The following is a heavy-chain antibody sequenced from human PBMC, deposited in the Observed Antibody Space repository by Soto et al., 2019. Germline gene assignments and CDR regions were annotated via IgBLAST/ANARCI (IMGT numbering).Heavy chain of an antibody. J-gene: IGHJ4*02. D-gene: IGHD6-13*01. CDR3: ARGDSSWFVY. Sequence: GVSLRLSCAASGFTFRSYWMHWVRQAPGKGLVWVARVNSDGSSTNYADSVKGRFTVSRDNAKNTLNLQMNILRAEDTAVYYCARGDSSWFVYWGQGTLVTVSS. CDR2: VNSDGSST. CDR1: GFTFRSYW. V-gene: IGHV3-74*01.